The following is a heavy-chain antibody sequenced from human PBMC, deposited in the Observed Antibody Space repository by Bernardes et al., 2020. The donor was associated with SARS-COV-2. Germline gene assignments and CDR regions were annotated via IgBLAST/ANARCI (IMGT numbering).Heavy chain of an antibody. V-gene: IGHV1-69*05. CDR3: ARDLSGVEMATIAIYYYGVDV. CDR1: GNTFTSYA. CDR2: IIPLFGTT. D-gene: IGHD3-10*01. Sequence: SVKVSCKTSGNTFTSYAVIWVRQAPGQGLECMGGIIPLFGTTNYAQNFQGRVTMSTDTSTTTAYMELRSLRSDDTAVYYCARDLSGVEMATIAIYYYGVDVWGQGTTVTVSS. J-gene: IGHJ6*02.